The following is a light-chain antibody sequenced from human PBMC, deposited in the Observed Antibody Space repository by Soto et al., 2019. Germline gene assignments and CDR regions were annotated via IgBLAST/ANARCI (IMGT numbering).Light chain of an antibody. V-gene: IGLV1-44*01. CDR3: ATWDDSLNGVV. Sequence: QSVLTQPPSASGTPGQRVSISCSGGSSNIGTNTVNWYQHLPGTAPNLLIFSNDERPSAVPDRCSGSKSGTSASLAISGLQSDDEADYYCATWDDSLNGVVFGGGTKLTVL. CDR2: SND. CDR1: SSNIGTNT. J-gene: IGLJ2*01.